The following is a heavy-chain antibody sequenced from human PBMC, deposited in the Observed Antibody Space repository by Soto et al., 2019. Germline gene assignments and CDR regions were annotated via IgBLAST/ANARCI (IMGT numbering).Heavy chain of an antibody. CDR3: ARDRFTSVKQLVNPYYYYGMDV. Sequence: KTSETLSLTCTVSGGSISSGGYYWSWIRQHPGKGLEWIGYIYYSGSTNYNPSLKSRVTMSVDTSKNQFSLKLSSVTAADTAVYYCARDRFTSVKQLVNPYYYYGMDVWGQGTTVTVSS. CDR2: IYYSGST. V-gene: IGHV4-61*08. D-gene: IGHD6-13*01. CDR1: GGSISSGGYY. J-gene: IGHJ6*02.